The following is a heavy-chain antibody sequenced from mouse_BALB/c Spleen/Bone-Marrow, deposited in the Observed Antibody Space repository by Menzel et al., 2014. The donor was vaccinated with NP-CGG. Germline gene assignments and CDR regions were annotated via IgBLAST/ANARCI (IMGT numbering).Heavy chain of an antibody. Sequence: EESGGRLVTPGTPLTLTCTASGFSLSSYAMGWVRQAPGKGLEYIGIIGDSGSTYYASWAKGRFTISKTSTTVDLKMTSLTTEDTATYFCARGILVIDYYAFDPWGPGTLVTVSS. CDR3: ARGILVIDYYAFDP. CDR2: IGDSGST. D-gene: IGHD1-1*01. CDR1: GFSLSSYA. V-gene: IGHV5-6-5*01. J-gene: IGHJ1*01.